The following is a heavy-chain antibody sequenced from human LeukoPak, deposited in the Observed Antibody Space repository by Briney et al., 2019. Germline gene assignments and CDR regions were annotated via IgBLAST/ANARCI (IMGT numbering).Heavy chain of an antibody. J-gene: IGHJ4*02. V-gene: IGHV1-18*01. CDR2: ISTYNGNT. Sequence: GASVKVSCKASGYSFVLYGISWVRQAPGQGPEWMGWISTYNGNTKYAQKFQGRVTMTTDTSTSTAYMELRSLRSDDTAAYCCARDEDYGISVNVDYWGQGTLVTVSS. CDR1: GYSFVLYG. CDR3: ARDEDYGISVNVDY. D-gene: IGHD4-17*01.